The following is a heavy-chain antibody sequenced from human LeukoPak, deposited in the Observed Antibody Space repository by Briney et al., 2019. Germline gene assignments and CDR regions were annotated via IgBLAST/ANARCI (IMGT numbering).Heavy chain of an antibody. CDR3: ARRGHYYHISGFFLD. CDR1: GFTFSHYW. CDR2: IKQDGSEI. J-gene: IGHJ4*02. V-gene: IGHV3-7*01. D-gene: IGHD3-22*01. Sequence: GGSLRLSCAASGFTFSHYWMSWVRQAPGKGLEWVANIKQDGSEIYYVDSVKGRFTISRDNAKNSLYLQMNSLRAEDTAVYYCARRGHYYHISGFFLDWGQGTLGTVSS.